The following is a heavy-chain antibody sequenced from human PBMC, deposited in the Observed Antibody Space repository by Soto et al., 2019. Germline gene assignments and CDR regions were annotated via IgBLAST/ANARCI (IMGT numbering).Heavy chain of an antibody. CDR2: IKRDGSEK. D-gene: IGHD4-17*01. Sequence: EVQLVESGGGLVQPGGSLRLSCTASGFMFGSCWMTWVRHVPGKGLQWVANIKRDGSEKYYVDFVKGRFTISRDNADNSVFLDMNNLRVDDTATYYCARVRATDYEIDYWGQGALVTVSS. CDR3: ARVRATDYEIDY. CDR1: GFMFGSCW. V-gene: IGHV3-7*03. J-gene: IGHJ4*02.